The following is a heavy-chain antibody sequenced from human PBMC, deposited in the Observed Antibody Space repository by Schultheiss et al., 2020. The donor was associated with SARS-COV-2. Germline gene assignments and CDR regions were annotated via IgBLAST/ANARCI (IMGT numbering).Heavy chain of an antibody. CDR2: ISSNSYTI. Sequence: GGSLRLSCAASGFTFSDYSMNWVRQAPGEGLEWVSYISSNSYTIYYADSVKGRFTISRDNSKNTLYLQMNSLRAEDTAVYYCARNGRGSYYRDYWGQGTLVTVSS. V-gene: IGHV3-48*01. J-gene: IGHJ4*02. D-gene: IGHD1-26*01. CDR1: GFTFSDYS. CDR3: ARNGRGSYYRDY.